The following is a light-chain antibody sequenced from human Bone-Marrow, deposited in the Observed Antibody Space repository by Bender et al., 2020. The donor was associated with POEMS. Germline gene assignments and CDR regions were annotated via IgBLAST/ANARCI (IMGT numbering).Light chain of an antibody. CDR3: SSYARSSTWV. Sequence: QSALTQPASVSGSPGQSITISCTGTSSDVGAYNYVSWYQQDSGRAPKLIIYDVNYRPSGVSNRFSGSKSGNTASLTISGLQAEDEADYYCSSYARSSTWVFGGGTKLTVL. V-gene: IGLV2-14*03. J-gene: IGLJ3*02. CDR2: DVN. CDR1: SSDVGAYNY.